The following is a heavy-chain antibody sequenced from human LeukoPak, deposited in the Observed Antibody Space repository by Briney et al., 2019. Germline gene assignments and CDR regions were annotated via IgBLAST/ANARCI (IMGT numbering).Heavy chain of an antibody. CDR2: INHSGST. CDR3: ARVVSGYYSF. V-gene: IGHV4-34*01. Sequence: KPSETLSLTCAVYGGSFSGYYWSWIRQPPGKGLEWIGEINHSGSTNYNPSLKSRVTISVDTSKNQFSLKLSSVTAADTAVYYCARVVSGYYSFWGQGTLVTVSS. CDR1: GGSFSGYY. J-gene: IGHJ4*02. D-gene: IGHD3-9*01.